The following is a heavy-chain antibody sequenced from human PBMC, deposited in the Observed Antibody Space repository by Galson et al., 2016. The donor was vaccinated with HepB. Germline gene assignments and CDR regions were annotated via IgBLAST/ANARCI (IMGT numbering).Heavy chain of an antibody. CDR2: IYYDGST. Sequence: SETLSLTCSVSGGSISATSYYWGWIRQPPGKGLEWIGSIYYDGSTYSSPSLKSRVTISVDTSKNQFSLRLRSVTAADTAVYYCARWFYGSSHFDSWGQGNLVTVSS. J-gene: IGHJ4*02. V-gene: IGHV4-39*01. CDR1: GGSISATSYY. D-gene: IGHD6-6*01. CDR3: ARWFYGSSHFDS.